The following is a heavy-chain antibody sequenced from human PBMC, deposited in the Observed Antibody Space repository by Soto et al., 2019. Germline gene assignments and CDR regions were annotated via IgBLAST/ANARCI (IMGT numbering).Heavy chain of an antibody. CDR1: GCTFSNYA. Sequence: PGGSLRLSGAASGCTFSNYAMHWVRQGPGKGLEWVAIIHYDGGNKYYADSVKGRFTISRDNSKNTLYLQMNSLRVEDTAVYYCARGKYTSRWQSAGYWGQGTLVTVSS. V-gene: IGHV3-30*02. D-gene: IGHD6-13*01. CDR3: ARGKYTSRWQSAGY. J-gene: IGHJ4*02. CDR2: IHYDGGNK.